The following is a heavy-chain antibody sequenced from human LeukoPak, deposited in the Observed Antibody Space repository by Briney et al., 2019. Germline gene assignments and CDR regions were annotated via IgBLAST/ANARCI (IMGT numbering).Heavy chain of an antibody. Sequence: WIRQPPGKGLEWVSGISWNSGSIGYADSVKGRFTISRDNAKNSLYLHMNSLRAEDTALYYCATATTSVYFDYWGQGTLVTVSS. V-gene: IGHV3-9*01. D-gene: IGHD2/OR15-2a*01. CDR3: ATATTSVYFDY. J-gene: IGHJ4*02. CDR2: ISWNSGSI.